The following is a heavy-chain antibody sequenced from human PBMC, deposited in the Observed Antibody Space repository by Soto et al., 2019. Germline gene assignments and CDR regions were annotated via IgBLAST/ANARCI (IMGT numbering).Heavy chain of an antibody. Sequence: QVQLVESGGGVVQPGRSLRLSCAASGFTFSSYGFHWVRQAPGKGLEWVAGIRFDGSKKYYGDSVKGRCTISRDNSKNTVNLQMSSLRVEDTALYFCARDPFYFDTSDYPAIDSWGQGTLVTVSS. V-gene: IGHV3-33*01. CDR1: GFTFSSYG. J-gene: IGHJ4*02. CDR3: ARDPFYFDTSDYPAIDS. D-gene: IGHD3-22*01. CDR2: IRFDGSKK.